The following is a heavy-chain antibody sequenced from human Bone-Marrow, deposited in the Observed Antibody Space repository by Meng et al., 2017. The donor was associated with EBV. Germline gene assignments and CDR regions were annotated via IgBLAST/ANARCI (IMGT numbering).Heavy chain of an antibody. CDR1: GGTLSSDD. V-gene: IGHV1-69*01. CDR3: ASESGRGYTPDY. CDR2: LIPTLGAP. D-gene: IGHD3-10*01. J-gene: IGHJ4*02. Sequence: GGEGRKAGSSWNVTFKTSGGTLSSDDISRARQDPGQGVEWMIGLIPTLGAPHYAQKFQGRVTIIADELTSTHNMELSSLRSEDTAVYYCASESGRGYTPDYWGQGTLVTVSS.